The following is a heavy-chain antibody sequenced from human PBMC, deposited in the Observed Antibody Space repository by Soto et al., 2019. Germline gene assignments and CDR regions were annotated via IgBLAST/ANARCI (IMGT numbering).Heavy chain of an antibody. CDR1: GFTFDDYA. D-gene: IGHD2-15*01. J-gene: IGHJ4*02. CDR2: ISWNSGSI. Sequence: SLRLSCAASGFTFDDYAMHWVRQAPGKGLEWVSGISWNSGSIGYADSVKGRFTISRDNAKNSLYLQMNSLRAEDTALYYCAKDPAHFLYCSGGSCYPPTYAFDYWGQGTLVTVSS. CDR3: AKDPAHFLYCSGGSCYPPTYAFDY. V-gene: IGHV3-9*01.